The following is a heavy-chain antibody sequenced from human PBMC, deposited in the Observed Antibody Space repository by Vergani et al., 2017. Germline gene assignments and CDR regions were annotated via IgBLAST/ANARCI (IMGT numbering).Heavy chain of an antibody. CDR3: AKDTNVYSSGRAGY. CDR1: GYTFSSYA. V-gene: IGHV3-23*01. CDR2: ISGSGGST. J-gene: IGHJ4*02. D-gene: IGHD6-19*01. Sequence: EVQLLESGGGLVQPGGSLRLSCAASGYTFSSYAMSWVRQAPGEGLEWVSAISGSGGSTYYADSVKGRFTISRDNSKNTLYLQMNSLRAEDTAVYYCAKDTNVYSSGRAGYWGQGTLVTVSS.